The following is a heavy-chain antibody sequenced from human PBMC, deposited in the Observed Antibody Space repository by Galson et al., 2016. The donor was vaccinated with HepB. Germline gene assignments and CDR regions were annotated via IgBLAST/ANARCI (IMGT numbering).Heavy chain of an antibody. Sequence: SLRLSCAASGFSFSSYAMHWVRQAPGKGLEWVAVISYDGSNKYYADSVKGRFTISRDNSENTLYLQMNSLRAEDTAVYYCARDPLRTVVAPLFDYWGQGTLVTVSS. V-gene: IGHV3-30*04. CDR1: GFSFSSYA. J-gene: IGHJ4*02. D-gene: IGHD4-23*01. CDR2: ISYDGSNK. CDR3: ARDPLRTVVAPLFDY.